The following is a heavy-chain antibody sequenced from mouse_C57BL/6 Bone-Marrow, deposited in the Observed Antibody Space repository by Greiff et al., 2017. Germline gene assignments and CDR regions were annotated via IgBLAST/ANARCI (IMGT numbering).Heavy chain of an antibody. CDR3: ARDASWDGDYAMDY. J-gene: IGHJ4*01. V-gene: IGHV7-1*01. D-gene: IGHD4-1*01. Sequence: EVKLMESGGGLVQSGRSLRLSCATSGFTFSDFYMEWVRQAPGKGLEWIAASRNKANDYTTEYSASVKGRFIVSRDTSQSILYLQMNALRAEDTAIYYCARDASWDGDYAMDYWGQGTSVTVSS. CDR1: GFTFSDFY. CDR2: SRNKANDYTT.